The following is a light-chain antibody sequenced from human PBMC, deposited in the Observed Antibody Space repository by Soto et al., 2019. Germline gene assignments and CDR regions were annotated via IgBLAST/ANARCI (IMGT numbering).Light chain of an antibody. CDR3: QNYNSYSQT. J-gene: IGKJ1*01. CDR1: QRIGRW. CDR2: YAS. Sequence: DTQMTQSPSTLSASLGDRVTITCRASQRIGRWLAWYQQKPGKAPKLLIYYASTLQSGVPSRFSASGSGTEFALTISSLQPDDFATYYCQNYNSYSQTFGQGTKWIS. V-gene: IGKV1-5*01.